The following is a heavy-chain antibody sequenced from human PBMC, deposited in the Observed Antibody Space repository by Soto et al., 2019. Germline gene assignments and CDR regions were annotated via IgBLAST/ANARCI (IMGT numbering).Heavy chain of an antibody. V-gene: IGHV3-21*01. CDR2: ISSNSAYI. Sequence: GGSLILSGASSGFTFRSFTMNWVRQAPGKGLEWVSTISSNSAYIYYTDALRGRFTISRDNAKNSLHLQMNSLRAEDTAVYYCTRDASRDSSARGWFDPWGPGTLVNVSS. J-gene: IGHJ5*02. D-gene: IGHD6-13*01. CDR3: TRDASRDSSARGWFDP. CDR1: GFTFRSFT.